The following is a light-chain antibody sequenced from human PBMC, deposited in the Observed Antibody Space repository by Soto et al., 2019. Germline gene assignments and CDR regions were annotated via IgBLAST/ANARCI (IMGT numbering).Light chain of an antibody. Sequence: SALTQPRSVSWSPGQTVTISCTGSSSDVGSSNYMSWYQQHPGEAPKLVIYDVAQRPSGVPDRLSGSRSGKTASLTISGLQPDDEADYYCCSYAGSDTLIFGSGTKVTVL. J-gene: IGLJ1*01. CDR1: SSDVGSSNY. V-gene: IGLV2-11*01. CDR3: CSYAGSDTLI. CDR2: DVA.